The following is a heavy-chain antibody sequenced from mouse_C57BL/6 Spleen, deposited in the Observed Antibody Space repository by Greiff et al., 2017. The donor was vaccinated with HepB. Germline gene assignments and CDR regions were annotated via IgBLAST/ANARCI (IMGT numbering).Heavy chain of an antibody. Sequence: QVQLQQPGAELVKPGASVKLSCKASGYTFTSYWMQWVKQRPGQGLEWIGEIDPSDSYTNYNQKFKGKATLTVDTSSSTAYMQLSSLTSEDSAVYYCARLAHSKYDAMDYWGQGTSVTVSS. CDR1: GYTFTSYW. CDR2: IDPSDSYT. J-gene: IGHJ4*01. D-gene: IGHD2-5*01. CDR3: ARLAHSKYDAMDY. V-gene: IGHV1-50*01.